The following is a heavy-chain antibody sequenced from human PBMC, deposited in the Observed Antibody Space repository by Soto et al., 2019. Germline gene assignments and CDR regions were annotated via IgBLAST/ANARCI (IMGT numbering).Heavy chain of an antibody. CDR2: IYRTGST. CDR1: GASISSDGYS. D-gene: IGHD1-7*01. J-gene: IGHJ4*02. V-gene: IGHV4-4*02. Sequence: SETLSLTCTVSGASISSDGYSWTWVLQPPGQGLEWIGEIYRTGSTNYNPSLKSRVAISLDKSENQFSLKVTSLTAADTAVYYCASRDPGTSVDYWGQGTLVTVSS. CDR3: ASRDPGTSVDY.